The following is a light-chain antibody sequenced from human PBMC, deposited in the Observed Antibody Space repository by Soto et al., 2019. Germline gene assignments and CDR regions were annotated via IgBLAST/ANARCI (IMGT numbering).Light chain of an antibody. CDR2: EGS. CDR3: CSYAGSSTVV. Sequence: QSALTQPASVSGSPGQSITISCTGTSSDVGSYHLVSWYQQHPGKAPKLMIYEGSQRPSGVSNRFSGSKSGNTASLTISGLQAEDEADYYCCSYAGSSTVVFGGGTKVTVL. J-gene: IGLJ2*01. CDR1: SSDVGSYHL. V-gene: IGLV2-23*01.